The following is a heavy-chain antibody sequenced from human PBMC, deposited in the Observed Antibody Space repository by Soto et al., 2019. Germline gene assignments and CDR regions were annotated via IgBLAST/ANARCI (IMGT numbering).Heavy chain of an antibody. CDR1: GFSLSTSGVG. CDR2: IYWDDDK. Sequence: SGPTLVNPTQTLTLTCTFSGFSLSTSGVGVGWIRQPPGKALEWLALIYWDDDKRYSPSLKSRLTITKDTSKNQVVLTMTNMDPVDTATYYCAHPYRPTAEARDSWFDPWGQGTLVTVSS. J-gene: IGHJ5*02. V-gene: IGHV2-5*02. CDR3: AHPYRPTAEARDSWFDP. D-gene: IGHD2-2*01.